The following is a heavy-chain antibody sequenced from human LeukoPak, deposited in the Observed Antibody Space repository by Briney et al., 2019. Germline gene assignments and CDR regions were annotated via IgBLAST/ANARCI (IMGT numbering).Heavy chain of an antibody. Sequence: GGSLRLSCAASGFTFSSFAMNWVRQAPGKGLEWVSIISGSGDTTHYTDSVKGRFTVSRDNSKNTLYLQMNTLRAEDTAVYYCARGGSYLSAFDIWGQGTMVTVSS. CDR1: GFTFSSFA. J-gene: IGHJ3*02. CDR2: ISGSGDTT. D-gene: IGHD1-26*01. V-gene: IGHV3-23*01. CDR3: ARGGSYLSAFDI.